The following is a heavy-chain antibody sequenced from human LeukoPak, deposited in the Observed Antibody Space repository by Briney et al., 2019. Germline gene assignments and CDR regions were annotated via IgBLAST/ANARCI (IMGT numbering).Heavy chain of an antibody. D-gene: IGHD2-2*01. CDR2: MNPNSGNT. J-gene: IGHJ6*03. Sequence: ASVKVSCKASGYTFTSYDINWVRQATGQGLEWMGWMNPNSGNTGYAQKFQGRVTITRNTSISTAYMELSSLRSEDTAVYYCARVHIVVVPAARRYYYYYMDVWGKGTTVTVSS. CDR3: ARVHIVVVPAARRYYYYYMDV. CDR1: GYTFTSYD. V-gene: IGHV1-8*03.